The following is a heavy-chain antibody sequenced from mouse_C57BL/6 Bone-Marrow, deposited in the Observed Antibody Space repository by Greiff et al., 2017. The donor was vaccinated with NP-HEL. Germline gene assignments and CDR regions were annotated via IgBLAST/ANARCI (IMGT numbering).Heavy chain of an antibody. CDR3: ARRLLRAWFAY. D-gene: IGHD2-10*01. CDR2: IHPNSGST. CDR1: GYTFTSYW. Sequence: VQLQQSGAELVKPGASVKLSCKASGYTFTSYWMHWVKQRPGQGLEWIGMIHPNSGSTNYNEKFKSKATLTVDKSSSTAYMQLSSLTSEDSAVYYCARRLLRAWFAYWGQGTLVTVSA. J-gene: IGHJ3*01. V-gene: IGHV1-64*01.